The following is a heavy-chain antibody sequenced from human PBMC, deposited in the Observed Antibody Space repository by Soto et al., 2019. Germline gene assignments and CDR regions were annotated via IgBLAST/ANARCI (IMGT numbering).Heavy chain of an antibody. CDR3: ARRKGYCSGGSCYIWFDP. D-gene: IGHD2-15*01. CDR2: MNPNSGNT. J-gene: IGHJ5*02. V-gene: IGHV1-8*01. CDR1: AYTFTTYD. Sequence: QVQLVQSGAEVKKPGASVKISCKASAYTFTTYDINWVRQTTGQGLEWMGWMNPNSGNTGYAQKFQGRVTMTRNTAISTAYMELSSLRSEDTAVYYCARRKGYCSGGSCYIWFDPWGQGTLVTVSS.